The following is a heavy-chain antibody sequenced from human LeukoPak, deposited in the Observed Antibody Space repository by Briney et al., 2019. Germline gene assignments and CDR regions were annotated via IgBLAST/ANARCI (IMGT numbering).Heavy chain of an antibody. CDR3: AKSPTWIQLWLVN. Sequence: GRSLRLSCAASGFTFSTYGMHWVRQAPGKGLDWVAVVSYDGSNKYYADSVKGRFTISRDNSKNTLYLQMNSLRAEDTAVYYCAKSPTWIQLWLVNWGQGTLVTVSS. J-gene: IGHJ4*02. V-gene: IGHV3-30*18. D-gene: IGHD5-18*01. CDR2: VSYDGSNK. CDR1: GFTFSTYG.